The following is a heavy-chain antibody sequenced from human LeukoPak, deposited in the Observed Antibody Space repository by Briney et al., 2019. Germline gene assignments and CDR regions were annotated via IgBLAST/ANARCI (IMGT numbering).Heavy chain of an antibody. Sequence: SETLSLTCTVSGGSISSYYWSWIRQPPGKGLEWIGYIYYSGSTNYNPSLKSRVTISVDTSKNQFSLKLSSVTAADTAVYYCARAGRSYQLLPYYYYGMDVWGQGTTVTVSS. D-gene: IGHD2-2*01. CDR1: GGSISSYY. CDR2: IYYSGST. V-gene: IGHV4-59*12. CDR3: ARAGRSYQLLPYYYYGMDV. J-gene: IGHJ6*02.